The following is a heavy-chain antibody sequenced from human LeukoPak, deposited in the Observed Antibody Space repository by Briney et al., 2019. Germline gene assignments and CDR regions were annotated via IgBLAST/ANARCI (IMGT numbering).Heavy chain of an antibody. J-gene: IGHJ5*02. Sequence: ASVKVSCKASGYTFTGYYMHWVRQAPGQGLEWMGWINSNSGGTNYAQRFQGRVTMTRDTSISTAYMELSRLRSDDTAVYYCARAGEWLATGGWFDPWGQGTLVTVSS. D-gene: IGHD6-19*01. V-gene: IGHV1-2*02. CDR3: ARAGEWLATGGWFDP. CDR1: GYTFTGYY. CDR2: INSNSGGT.